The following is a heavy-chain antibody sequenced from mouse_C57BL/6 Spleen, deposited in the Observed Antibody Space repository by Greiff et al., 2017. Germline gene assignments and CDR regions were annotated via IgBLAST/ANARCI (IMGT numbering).Heavy chain of an antibody. Sequence: QVQLQQSGAELVRPGASVKLSCKASGYTFTSYWMHWVKQRPGQGLEWIGEIDPSDSYTNYNQKFKGKSTLTVDKSSSTAYMQLSSLTSEDSAVYYCARPGYDYTWFAYWGQGTLVTVSA. CDR1: GYTFTSYW. CDR3: ARPGYDYTWFAY. D-gene: IGHD2-4*01. CDR2: IDPSDSYT. J-gene: IGHJ3*01. V-gene: IGHV1-69*01.